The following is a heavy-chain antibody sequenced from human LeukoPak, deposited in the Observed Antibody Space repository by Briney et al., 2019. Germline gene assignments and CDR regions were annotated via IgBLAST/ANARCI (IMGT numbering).Heavy chain of an antibody. CDR1: GYTFTSYY. CDR2: INPNGGST. CDR3: ARGNPPYYFNY. D-gene: IGHD1-14*01. V-gene: IGHV1-46*01. Sequence: ASVKVSCKASGYTFTSYYMHWVRQAPGQGRNWMGLINPNGGSTTYAQKFQGRVTTTRDTSTSTVYMNLSSLRSEDTAVYSCARGNPPYYFNYWGQGTLVTVSS. J-gene: IGHJ4*02.